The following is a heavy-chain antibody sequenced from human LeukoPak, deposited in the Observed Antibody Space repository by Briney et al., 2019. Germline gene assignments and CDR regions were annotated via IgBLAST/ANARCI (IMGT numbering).Heavy chain of an antibody. Sequence: GGSLRLSCAASGFTFSGYWMHWVRQVPGKGLVWVSRITGDGSSTTYADSVKGRFTISRDNAKNTVLLQMISLRAEDTAVYYCARDTGWYFDLWGRGTLVTVSS. CDR1: GFTFSGYW. J-gene: IGHJ2*01. D-gene: IGHD4-17*01. CDR3: ARDTGWYFDL. V-gene: IGHV3-74*01. CDR2: ITGDGSST.